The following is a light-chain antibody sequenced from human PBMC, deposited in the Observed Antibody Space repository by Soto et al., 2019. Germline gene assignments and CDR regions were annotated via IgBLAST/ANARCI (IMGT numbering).Light chain of an antibody. Sequence: QSALTQPASVSGSPGQSIAISCTGTNGDVGNYNLVSWYQQHPGKAPKLMMYDVTKRPSGVSNRFSGSKSGITASLTISGLQAEDEADYYCSSYAGSATWVFGGGTKVTVL. CDR3: SSYAGSATWV. CDR2: DVT. V-gene: IGLV2-23*02. CDR1: NGDVGNYNL. J-gene: IGLJ3*02.